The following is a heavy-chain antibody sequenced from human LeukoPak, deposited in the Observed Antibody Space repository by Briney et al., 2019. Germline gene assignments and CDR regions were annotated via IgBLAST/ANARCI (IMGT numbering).Heavy chain of an antibody. Sequence: SETLSLTCTVSGGSISSHYWSWIRQPPGKGLEWIGYIYYSGSTNYNPSLKSRVTISVDTSKNQSSLKLSSVTAADTAVYYCAREFYYYGSGSYYFPYYNWFDPWGKGTLVTVSS. J-gene: IGHJ5*02. D-gene: IGHD3-10*01. CDR2: IYYSGST. CDR1: GGSISSHY. V-gene: IGHV4-59*11. CDR3: AREFYYYGSGSYYFPYYNWFDP.